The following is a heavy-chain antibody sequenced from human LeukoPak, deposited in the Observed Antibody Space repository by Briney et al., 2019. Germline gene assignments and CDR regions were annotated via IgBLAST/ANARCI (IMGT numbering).Heavy chain of an antibody. V-gene: IGHV3-7*01. J-gene: IGHJ4*02. Sequence: GGSLRLSCAASGFTFRNSYMSWVRQAPGKGLEWVAYMNHDGSDQSHVDSVRGRFTISRDNAKNSLYLQMNSLRVEDTAIYYCARAAVYCSSSTCRTNFDSWGQGTLVTVSS. CDR1: GFTFRNSY. CDR2: MNHDGSDQ. D-gene: IGHD2-2*01. CDR3: ARAAVYCSSSTCRTNFDS.